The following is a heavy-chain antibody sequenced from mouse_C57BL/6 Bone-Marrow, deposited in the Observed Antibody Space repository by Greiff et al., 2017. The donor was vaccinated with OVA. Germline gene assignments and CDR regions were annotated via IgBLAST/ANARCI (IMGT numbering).Heavy chain of an antibody. Sequence: QVQLQQPGAELVKPGASVKLSCKASGYTFTSYWMHWVKQRPGQGLEWIGMIHPNSGSTNYNEKFKSKATLTVDKSTSTAYMQLSSLTSEDSAVYYCARRGKGGFAYWGQVTLVTVSA. CDR2: IHPNSGST. CDR1: GYTFTSYW. CDR3: ARRGKGGFAY. V-gene: IGHV1-64*01. J-gene: IGHJ3*01. D-gene: IGHD1-3*01.